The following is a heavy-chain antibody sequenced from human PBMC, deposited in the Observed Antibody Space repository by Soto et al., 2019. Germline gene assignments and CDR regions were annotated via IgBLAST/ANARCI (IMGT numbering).Heavy chain of an antibody. CDR2: INSDGSST. V-gene: IGHV3-74*01. CDR1: GFTFSNYW. J-gene: IGHJ6*02. D-gene: IGHD3-10*01. Sequence: GGSLRLSCAASGFTFSNYWMQWVRQAPGKGLVWVSRINSDGSSTSYADSVKGRFTICRDNAKNTLYLQMNSLRAEDTAVYYCARAVRSGSYPYYYYGMDVWGHGTTVTVSS. CDR3: ARAVRSGSYPYYYYGMDV.